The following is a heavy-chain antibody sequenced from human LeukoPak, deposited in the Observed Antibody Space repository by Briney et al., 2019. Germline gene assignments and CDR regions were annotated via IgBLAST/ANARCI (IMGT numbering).Heavy chain of an antibody. Sequence: SETLSLTCAVYGGSFSGYYWSWIRQPPGKGLEWTGEINHSGSTNYNPSLKSRVTISVDTSKNQFSLKLSSVTAADTAVYYCARGDSSGWSDYWGQGTLVTVSS. V-gene: IGHV4-34*01. J-gene: IGHJ4*02. CDR1: GGSFSGYY. CDR2: INHSGST. CDR3: ARGDSSGWSDY. D-gene: IGHD6-19*01.